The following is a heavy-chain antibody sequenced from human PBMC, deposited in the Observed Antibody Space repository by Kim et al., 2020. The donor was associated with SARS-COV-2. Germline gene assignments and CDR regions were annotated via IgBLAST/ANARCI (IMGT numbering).Heavy chain of an antibody. D-gene: IGHD3-9*01. J-gene: IGHJ3*02. CDR2: IFYSGST. V-gene: IGHV4-39*01. CDR3: GGGRYYWAFDI. CDR1: GGSFSNNYY. Sequence: SETLSLTCSVSGGSFSNNYYWGWIRQSPGKGLEWIGLIFYSGSTFYNPSLKSRITISIYTSENQFSLKLSSVTAADTAVYFCGGGRYYWAFDIWGQGTKVTVSS.